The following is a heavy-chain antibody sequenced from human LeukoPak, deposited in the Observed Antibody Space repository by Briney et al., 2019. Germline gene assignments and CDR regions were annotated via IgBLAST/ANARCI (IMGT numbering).Heavy chain of an antibody. Sequence: GGSLRLSCAASGFTLSSYWMHWVRQAPGKGLVWVSRINSDGSSTSYADSVKGRFTISRDNAKNTLYLQMNSLRAEDTAVYYCAKVTHGWYYFDYWGQGTLVTVSS. CDR1: GFTLSSYW. V-gene: IGHV3-74*01. CDR2: INSDGSST. J-gene: IGHJ4*02. CDR3: AKVTHGWYYFDY. D-gene: IGHD6-19*01.